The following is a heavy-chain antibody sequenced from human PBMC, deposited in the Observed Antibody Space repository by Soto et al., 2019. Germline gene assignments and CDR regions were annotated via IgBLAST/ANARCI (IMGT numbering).Heavy chain of an antibody. Sequence: GGSLRLSCEASGFNFGAYAMSWVRQAPGKGLEWVSGISGSSSGTYYTDSVKGRFTISRDNSKNTVYLQMNSLRGEDTAVYYCAKDRSENFWVYYYAMDVWGQGTAVTVS. CDR2: ISGSSSGT. V-gene: IGHV3-23*01. CDR1: GFNFGAYA. CDR3: AKDRSENFWVYYYAMDV. D-gene: IGHD6-19*01. J-gene: IGHJ6*02.